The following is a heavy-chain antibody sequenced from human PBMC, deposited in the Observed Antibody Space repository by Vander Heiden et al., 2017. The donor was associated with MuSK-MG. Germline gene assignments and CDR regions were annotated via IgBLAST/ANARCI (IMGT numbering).Heavy chain of an antibody. Sequence: EVKLVESGGGLVQPGGSLRLPCAAPAFPLSTYWMHWARQAPGKGLVWVPRISGGGSSTSYAERVEGRFTISRDNAKNTLYLQIDSLRGEGTVVYYCARGGSGRSFKGLDYWGQGSLVPVSS. J-gene: IGHJ4*02. D-gene: IGHD1-26*01. V-gene: IGHV3-74*01. CDR2: ISGGGSST. CDR1: AFPLSTYW. CDR3: ARGGSGRSFKGLDY.